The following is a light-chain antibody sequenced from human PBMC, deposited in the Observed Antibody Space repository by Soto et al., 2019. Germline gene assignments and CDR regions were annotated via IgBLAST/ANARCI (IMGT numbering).Light chain of an antibody. CDR1: QSVSSN. Sequence: EIVITQSPATLSVSPGERATLSCRASQSVSSNLAWYQQKPGQAPRLLIYGASTRVTGIPARFSGSGSGTEFTLTVSSLQSEDFAVYYCQQYNNWPPQITFGQGTRLEIK. J-gene: IGKJ5*01. CDR3: QQYNNWPPQIT. V-gene: IGKV3-15*01. CDR2: GAS.